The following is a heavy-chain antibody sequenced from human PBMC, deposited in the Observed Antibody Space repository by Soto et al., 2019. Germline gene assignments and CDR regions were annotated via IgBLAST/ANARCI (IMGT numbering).Heavy chain of an antibody. CDR3: ARDRTGTIDY. D-gene: IGHD4-17*01. CDR2: IWYDGSNK. CDR1: GFTFSSYG. V-gene: IGHV3-33*01. Sequence: QVQLVESGGGVVQPGRSLRLSCAASGFTFSSYGMHWVRQAPGKGLEWVAVIWYDGSNKYYAYSVKGRFTISRDNSKNTRYLQMDSLRAEDTSVYYCARDRTGTIDYWGQGTLVTVSS. J-gene: IGHJ4*02.